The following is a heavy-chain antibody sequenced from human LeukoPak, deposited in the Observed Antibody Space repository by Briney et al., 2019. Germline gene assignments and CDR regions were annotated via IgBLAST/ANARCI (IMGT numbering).Heavy chain of an antibody. CDR1: GFTFSSYE. CDR3: AREADCTDGSCYRGAFDI. CDR2: IWYDGGNR. J-gene: IGHJ3*02. Sequence: PGGSLRLSCAASGFTFSSYEMNWVRQAPGKGLEWVAVIWYDGGNRYYADSVKGRFTISRDTSENTLYLQMNSLRAEDTAVYYCAREADCTDGSCYRGAFDIWGQGTMITVSS. V-gene: IGHV3-33*08. D-gene: IGHD2-15*01.